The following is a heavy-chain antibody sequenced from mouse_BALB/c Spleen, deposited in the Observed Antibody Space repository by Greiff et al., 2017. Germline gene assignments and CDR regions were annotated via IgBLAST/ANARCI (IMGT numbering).Heavy chain of an antibody. CDR2: IDPENGDT. J-gene: IGHJ4*01. CDR3: NAWDYYGNLYAMDY. V-gene: IGHV14-4*02. Sequence: EVQLQQSGAELVRSGASVKLSCTASGFNIKDYYMHWVKQRPEQGLEWIGWIDPENGDTEYAPKFQGKATMTADTSSNTAYLQLSSLTSEDTAVYYCNAWDYYGNLYAMDYWGQGTSVTVSS. D-gene: IGHD2-1*01. CDR1: GFNIKDYY.